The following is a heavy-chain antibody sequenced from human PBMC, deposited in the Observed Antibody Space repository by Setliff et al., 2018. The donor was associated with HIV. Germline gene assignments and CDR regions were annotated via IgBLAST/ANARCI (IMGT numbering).Heavy chain of an antibody. CDR2: TIPMFGTA. Sequence: ASVKVSCKASGGTFGIYGISWVRQAPGQGLEWMGGTIPMFGTANYAQKFQGRVTITTDESTSTAYMEVRSLRSDDTAVYYCARTDYGGNSGGNYFDYWGQGSLVTVPS. CDR3: ARTDYGGNSGGNYFDY. J-gene: IGHJ4*02. V-gene: IGHV1-69*05. D-gene: IGHD4-17*01. CDR1: GGTFGIYG.